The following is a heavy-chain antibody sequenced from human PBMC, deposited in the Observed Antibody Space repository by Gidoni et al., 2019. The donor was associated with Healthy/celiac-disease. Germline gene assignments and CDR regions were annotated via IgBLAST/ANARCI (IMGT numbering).Heavy chain of an antibody. D-gene: IGHD3-16*01. J-gene: IGHJ3*01. CDR2: ISYDGSNK. CDR1: GFTFSSYA. CDR3: ARDLLGISFGGPPRSL. Sequence: QVQLVDSGGGVVQPGRSLRLSCAAPGFTFSSYAMHRVRQAPGKGLEWVAVISYDGSNKYYADSVKGRFTISRDNSKNTLYLQMNSLRAEDTAVYYCARDLLGISFGGPPRSLWGQGTMVTVSS. V-gene: IGHV3-30-3*01.